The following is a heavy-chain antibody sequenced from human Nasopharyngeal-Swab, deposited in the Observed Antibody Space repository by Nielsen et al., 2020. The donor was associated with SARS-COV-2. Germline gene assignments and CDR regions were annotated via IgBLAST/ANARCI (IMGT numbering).Heavy chain of an antibody. Sequence: GESLKISCAASGFTFSSYAMRWVRQAPGKGVEWVSAISGSGGSTYYADSVKGRFTISRDNSKNTLYLQMNSLRAEDTAVYYCAGGEPAAAGIYWGQGTLVTVSS. J-gene: IGHJ4*02. V-gene: IGHV3-23*01. CDR3: AGGEPAAAGIY. D-gene: IGHD6-13*01. CDR1: GFTFSSYA. CDR2: ISGSGGST.